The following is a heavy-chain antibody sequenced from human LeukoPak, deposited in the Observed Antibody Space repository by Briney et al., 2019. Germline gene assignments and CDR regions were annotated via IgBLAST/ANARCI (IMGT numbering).Heavy chain of an antibody. Sequence: RTSETLSLTCAVYGGSFSGYYWSWIRQPPGKGLEWIGEINRSGSTNYNPSLKSRVTISVDTSKNQFSLKLSSVTAADTAVYYCARWYEWLQLMAFDYWGQGTLVTVSS. V-gene: IGHV4-34*01. CDR2: INRSGST. CDR3: ARWYEWLQLMAFDY. J-gene: IGHJ4*02. D-gene: IGHD5-24*01. CDR1: GGSFSGYY.